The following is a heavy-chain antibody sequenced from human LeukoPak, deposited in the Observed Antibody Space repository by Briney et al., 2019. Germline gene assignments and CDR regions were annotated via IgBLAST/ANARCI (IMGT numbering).Heavy chain of an antibody. Sequence: GESLKISCRFSGFDFTRDWIGWVRLMPGKGLEWMGIIFPDDSDTRYSPSFQGQVTLSADKSISTAYLQWSSLKASHTAIYYCARRDPTTVTAFDYWGQGTLVTVSS. CDR2: IFPDDSDT. J-gene: IGHJ4*02. CDR1: GFDFTRDW. V-gene: IGHV5-51*01. CDR3: ARRDPTTVTAFDY. D-gene: IGHD4-17*01.